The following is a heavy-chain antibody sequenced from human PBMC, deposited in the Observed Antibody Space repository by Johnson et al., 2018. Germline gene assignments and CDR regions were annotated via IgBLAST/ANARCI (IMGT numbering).Heavy chain of an antibody. CDR1: GFTFSSYD. D-gene: IGHD3-22*01. J-gene: IGHJ6*03. CDR2: ISYDGSNK. Sequence: QVQLVEAGGGVVQPGRSLRLACAASGFTFSSYDMHWVRQAPGKGLEWVAVISYDGSNKYYADSVKGRFTISRDNSQNTLYLQMNSLRPEDTAVYYCAREGRRRITYSYDTSKYYYYMDVWGKGTTVTVSS. CDR3: AREGRRRITYSYDTSKYYYYMDV. V-gene: IGHV3-30-3*01.